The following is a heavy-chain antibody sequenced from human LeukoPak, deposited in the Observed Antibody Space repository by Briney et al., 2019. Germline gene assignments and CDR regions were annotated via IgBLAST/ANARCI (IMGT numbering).Heavy chain of an antibody. CDR1: GYTVSSYS. J-gene: IGHJ3*02. CDR3: SREGRVEGVSMGVFDI. Sequence: GRTLRLSCATSGYTVSSYSVNWDRNAPAQALDLDSSISSSSSYIYYADSVECRFTISRENANTSLYLQMHHLNSGDTEDNYWSREGRVEGVSMGVFDIWGQGTMVTVSS. CDR2: ISSSSSYI. D-gene: IGHD3-16*01. V-gene: IGHV3-21*01.